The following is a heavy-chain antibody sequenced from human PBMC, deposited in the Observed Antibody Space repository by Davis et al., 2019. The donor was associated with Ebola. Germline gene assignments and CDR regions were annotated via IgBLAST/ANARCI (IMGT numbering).Heavy chain of an antibody. CDR3: ARDSVPHYDILTGLYGMDV. CDR2: INHSGST. D-gene: IGHD3-9*01. V-gene: IGHV4-34*01. Sequence: PSETLSLTCAVYGGSFSGYYWSWIRQPPGKGLEWIGEINHSGSTNYNPSLKSRVTISVDTSKNQFSLKLSSVTAADTAVYYCARDSVPHYDILTGLYGMDVWGQGTTVTVSS. J-gene: IGHJ6*02. CDR1: GGSFSGYY.